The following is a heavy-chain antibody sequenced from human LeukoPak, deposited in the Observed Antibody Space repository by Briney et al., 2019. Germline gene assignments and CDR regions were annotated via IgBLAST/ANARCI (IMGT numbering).Heavy chain of an antibody. V-gene: IGHV4-30-4*08. CDR1: GGSISSDDYY. CDR3: ARYYYDITAYDY. J-gene: IGHJ4*02. Sequence: SETLSLTCTVSGGSISSDDYYWTWIRQPPGKGLEWIGYIYYSGSTYYNPSLKSRVTISVDTSRNQFSLELSSVTAADTAVYYCARYYYDITAYDYWGQGTLVTVSS. CDR2: IYYSGST. D-gene: IGHD3-22*01.